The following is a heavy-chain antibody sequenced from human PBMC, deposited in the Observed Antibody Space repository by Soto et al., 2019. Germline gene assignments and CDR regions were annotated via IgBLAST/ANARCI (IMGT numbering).Heavy chain of an antibody. V-gene: IGHV1-8*01. D-gene: IGHD6-19*01. CDR3: ARGLSGWYFGYYYYGIDV. Sequence: QVQLVQSGAEVKKPGASVKVSCKASGYTFTSYDINWVRQATGQGLEWMGWMNPNSGNKGYAQKFQGRVTMTMNTSISTAYMVLSSLRSEDTAVYYCARGLSGWYFGYYYYGIDVCGQGTTVTVSS. CDR1: GYTFTSYD. J-gene: IGHJ6*02. CDR2: MNPNSGNK.